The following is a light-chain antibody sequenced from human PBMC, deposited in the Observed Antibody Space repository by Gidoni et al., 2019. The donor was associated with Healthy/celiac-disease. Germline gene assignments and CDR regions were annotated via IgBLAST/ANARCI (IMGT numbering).Light chain of an antibody. V-gene: IGKV3-11*01. CDR1: QSISSY. J-gene: IGKJ5*01. CDR2: DAS. Sequence: EILLTQSPATLSLSPGERATLSCRSSQSISSYLAWYQKKPGQAPRLLIYDASNRATGIPARFSGSGSGKDFIITISSLEHEDFAVYYCQKSSNSLTFGQGTRMEIK. CDR3: QKSSNSLT.